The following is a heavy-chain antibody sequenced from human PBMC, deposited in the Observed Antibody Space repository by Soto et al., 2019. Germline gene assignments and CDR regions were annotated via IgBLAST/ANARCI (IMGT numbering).Heavy chain of an antibody. Sequence: QVQPVESGGGLVKPGGSLRLSCAASGFRFGDYYMSWIRQAPGKGLEWVSYISSSAYTIYYAASVEGRFTISRDNAKNSLFLQMNSLRADDTAVYYCARGLVVAATRGPLDYWGPGILVTVSS. CDR3: ARGLVVAATRGPLDY. J-gene: IGHJ4*02. CDR2: ISSSAYTI. D-gene: IGHD2-15*01. V-gene: IGHV3-11*01. CDR1: GFRFGDYY.